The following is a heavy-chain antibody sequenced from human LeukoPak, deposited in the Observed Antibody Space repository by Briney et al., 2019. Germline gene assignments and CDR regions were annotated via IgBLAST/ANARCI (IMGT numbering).Heavy chain of an antibody. CDR1: GFTFSNYW. V-gene: IGHV3-74*01. CDR2: INGVGTTT. D-gene: IGHD5-12*01. CDR3: ARPIRGYDGFDI. J-gene: IGHJ3*02. Sequence: GSLRLSCAASGFTFSNYWMYWVRQAPGKGLVWFSRINGVGTTTNYADSVKGRFTISRDNGKNTLYLQMNSLRAEDTAIYYCARPIRGYDGFDIWGQGTMVTVSS.